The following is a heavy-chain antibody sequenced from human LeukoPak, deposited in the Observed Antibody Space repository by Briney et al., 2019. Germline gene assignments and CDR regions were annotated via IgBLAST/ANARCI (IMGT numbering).Heavy chain of an antibody. CDR2: VYYSGSA. J-gene: IGHJ6*02. CDR1: GDSVTTYY. Sequence: SETLSLTCTVSGDSVTTYYWSWIRQPPGKGLEWLGYVYYSGSATYNPSLKSRVTISVDASKNQFSLRLSSVTAADTAVYYCARDGSNWSNDYYHGVDVWGQGTTVTVSS. CDR3: ARDGSNWSNDYYHGVDV. V-gene: IGHV4-59*02. D-gene: IGHD4-11*01.